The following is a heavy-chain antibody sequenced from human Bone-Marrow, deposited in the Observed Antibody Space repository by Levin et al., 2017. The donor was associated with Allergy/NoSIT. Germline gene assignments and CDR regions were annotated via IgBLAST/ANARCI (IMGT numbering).Heavy chain of an antibody. Sequence: GGSLRLSCAASGFTFSNAWMNWVRQAPGKGLEWVGRIKSKTDGGTTDYAAPVKGRFTISRDDSKNTLYLQMNSLKTEDTAVYYCTTADYYGSGSDFVDYWGQGTLVTVSS. J-gene: IGHJ4*02. CDR3: TTADYYGSGSDFVDY. V-gene: IGHV3-15*07. CDR1: GFTFSNAW. D-gene: IGHD3-10*01. CDR2: IKSKTDGGTT.